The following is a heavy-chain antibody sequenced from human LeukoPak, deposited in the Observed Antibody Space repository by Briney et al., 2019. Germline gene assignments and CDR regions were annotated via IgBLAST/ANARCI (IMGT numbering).Heavy chain of an antibody. J-gene: IGHJ4*02. CDR1: GFTFTSSA. Sequence: SVKVSCKASGFTFTSSAVQWVRQARGQRLEWIGWIVVGSGNTNYAQKFQERATITRDMSTSTAYMELSSLRSEDTAVYYCAAGYDSSGYYDYWGQGTLVTVSS. D-gene: IGHD3-22*01. CDR3: AAGYDSSGYYDY. V-gene: IGHV1-58*01. CDR2: IVVGSGNT.